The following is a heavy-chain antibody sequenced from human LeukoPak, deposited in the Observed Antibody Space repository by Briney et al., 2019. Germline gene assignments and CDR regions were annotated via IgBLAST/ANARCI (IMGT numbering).Heavy chain of an antibody. CDR2: IIPIFGTA. V-gene: IGHV1-69*05. CDR3: ASHHYYDSSRAHDY. Sequence: SVKVSCKASGGTFSGYAISWVRQAPGQGLEWMGGIIPIFGTANYAQKFQGRVTMTRNTSISTAYMELSSLRSEDTAVYYCASHHYYDSSRAHDYWGQGTLVTVSS. J-gene: IGHJ4*02. D-gene: IGHD3-22*01. CDR1: GGTFSGYA.